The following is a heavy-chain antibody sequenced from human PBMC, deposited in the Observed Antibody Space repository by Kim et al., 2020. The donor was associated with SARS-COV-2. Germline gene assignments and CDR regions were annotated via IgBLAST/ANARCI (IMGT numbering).Heavy chain of an antibody. D-gene: IGHD5-12*01. CDR3: VTNSGYEGFDY. Sequence: GGSLRLSCAASGFSVRSNYMNWVRQAPGKGLQWVSVIYSEGTTYYADSVKGRFTISRDNSKNTLYLQMNTLRAEDTAMYYCVTNSGYEGFDYWGQGTLVTVSS. CDR1: GFSVRSNY. J-gene: IGHJ4*02. V-gene: IGHV3-53*01. CDR2: IYSEGTT.